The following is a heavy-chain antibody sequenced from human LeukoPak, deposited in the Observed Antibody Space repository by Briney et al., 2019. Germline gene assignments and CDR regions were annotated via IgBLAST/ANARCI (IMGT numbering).Heavy chain of an antibody. CDR3: ARDPTGYCSSTSCYDRAFDI. Sequence: GGSLRLSCAASGFTFSSYSMNWVRQAPGKGLEWVSYISSSSSSIYYADSVKGRFTISRDNAKNSLYVQMNSLRAEDTAVYYCARDPTGYCSSTSCYDRAFDIWGQGTMVTVSS. V-gene: IGHV3-48*01. D-gene: IGHD2-2*01. CDR2: ISSSSSSI. J-gene: IGHJ3*02. CDR1: GFTFSSYS.